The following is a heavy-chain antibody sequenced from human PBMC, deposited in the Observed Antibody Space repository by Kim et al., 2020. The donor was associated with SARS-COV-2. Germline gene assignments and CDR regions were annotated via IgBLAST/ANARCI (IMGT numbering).Heavy chain of an antibody. Sequence: GGSLRLSCAASGFTFSSYAMSWVRQAPGKGLEWVSAISGSGGSTYYADSVKGRFTISRDNSKNTLYLQMNSLRAEDTAVYYCARERWAYSSSWDYYYYGMDVWGQGTTVTVSS. CDR3: ARERWAYSSSWDYYYYGMDV. V-gene: IGHV3-23*01. CDR1: GFTFSSYA. D-gene: IGHD6-13*01. J-gene: IGHJ6*02. CDR2: ISGSGGST.